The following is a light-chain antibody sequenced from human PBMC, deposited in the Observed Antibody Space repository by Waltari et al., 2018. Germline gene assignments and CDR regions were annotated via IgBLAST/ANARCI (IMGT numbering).Light chain of an antibody. J-gene: IGLJ2*01. CDR2: DVS. Sequence: QSALTQPASVSGSPGQSITISCTGTSSDVGGYNYVSWYQQHPGKAPKPIIFDVSNRPSGVSSRFSGSKSDNTASLTISGLQAQDEADYYCSSYISSDTLELFGGGTSLTVL. CDR1: SSDVGGYNY. V-gene: IGLV2-14*03. CDR3: SSYISSDTLEL.